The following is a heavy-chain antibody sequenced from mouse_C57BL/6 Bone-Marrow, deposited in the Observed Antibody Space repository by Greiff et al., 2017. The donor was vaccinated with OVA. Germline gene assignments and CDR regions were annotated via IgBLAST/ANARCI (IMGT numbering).Heavy chain of an antibody. CDR2: IDPSDSYT. J-gene: IGHJ1*03. Sequence: VQLQQPGAELVKPGASVKLSCKASGYTFTSYWMQWVKQRPGQGLEWIGEIDPSDSYTNYNQKFKGKATLTVDTSSSTAYMQLSSLTSEDSAVYYCARGSRYYELHWYFDVWGTGTTVTVSS. CDR1: GYTFTSYW. D-gene: IGHD1-1*01. V-gene: IGHV1-50*01. CDR3: ARGSRYYELHWYFDV.